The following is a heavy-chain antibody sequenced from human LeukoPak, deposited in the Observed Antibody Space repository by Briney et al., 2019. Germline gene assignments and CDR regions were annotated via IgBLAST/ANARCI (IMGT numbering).Heavy chain of an antibody. D-gene: IGHD5-18*01. Sequence: SQTLSLTCTVSGASISSGGYYWSWIRQLPGKGLEWIGCSLYSGTTHFNPSLQSRPSISVDPSKNQFSLKLSSVTAADTAVYYCAREQGIHWYFDLWGRGTLVTVSS. CDR2: SLYSGTT. J-gene: IGHJ2*01. CDR1: GASISSGGYY. CDR3: AREQGIHWYFDL. V-gene: IGHV4-31*03.